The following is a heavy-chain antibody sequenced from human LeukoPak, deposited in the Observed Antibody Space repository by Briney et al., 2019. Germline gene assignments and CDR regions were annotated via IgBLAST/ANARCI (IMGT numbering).Heavy chain of an antibody. CDR3: ARDRGSIAAAGTGYYGMDV. CDR2: ISSSSSYI. Sequence: GGSLRLSCAASGFTFSSYSMNWVRQAPGKGLEWVSSISSSSSYIYYAVSVKGRFTISRDNAKNSLYLQMNSLRAEDTAVYYCARDRGSIAAAGTGYYGMDVWGQGTTVTVSS. J-gene: IGHJ6*02. D-gene: IGHD6-13*01. CDR1: GFTFSSYS. V-gene: IGHV3-21*01.